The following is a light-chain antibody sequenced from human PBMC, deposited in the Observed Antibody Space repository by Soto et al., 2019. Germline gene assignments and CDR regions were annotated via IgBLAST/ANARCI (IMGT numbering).Light chain of an antibody. CDR2: DVS. CDR1: QDIRGA. J-gene: IGKJ5*01. V-gene: IGKV1-13*02. Sequence: AIQVTQSPSSLSASVGDRVTITCRASQDIRGALAWYQQKPGKAPKLLIYDVSTGQSGVPSRFSGRGSGTEFTLTITSLQPEDFATYYCQQYNIYPITFGQGTKLDI. CDR3: QQYNIYPIT.